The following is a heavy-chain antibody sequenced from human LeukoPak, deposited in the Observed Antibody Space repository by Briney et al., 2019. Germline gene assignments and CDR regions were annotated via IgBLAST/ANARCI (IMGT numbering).Heavy chain of an antibody. Sequence: GGSLRLSCAASGFTFSSYSMNWVRQAPGKGLEWVSSISSSSSYIYYADSVKGRFTISRDNAKNSLYLQMNSLRAEDTALYYCARQVGVFTMVRGVDNYFDYWGQGTLVTVSS. V-gene: IGHV3-21*01. D-gene: IGHD3-10*01. J-gene: IGHJ4*02. CDR2: ISSSSSYI. CDR1: GFTFSSYS. CDR3: ARQVGVFTMVRGVDNYFDY.